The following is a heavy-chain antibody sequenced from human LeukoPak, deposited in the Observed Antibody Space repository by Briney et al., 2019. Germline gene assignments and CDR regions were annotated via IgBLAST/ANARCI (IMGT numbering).Heavy chain of an antibody. CDR2: IYYSGST. D-gene: IGHD3-10*01. J-gene: IGHJ4*02. CDR1: GGSISSYY. CDR3: ARFGEQTKQIYYFDH. V-gene: IGHV4-59*01. Sequence: SETLSLTCTVSGGSISSYYWSWIWQPPGKGLEWIGYIYYSGSTNYNPSLKSRVTISVDTSKNQFSLKLSSVTAADTAVYYCARFGEQTKQIYYFDHWGQGTLVTVSS.